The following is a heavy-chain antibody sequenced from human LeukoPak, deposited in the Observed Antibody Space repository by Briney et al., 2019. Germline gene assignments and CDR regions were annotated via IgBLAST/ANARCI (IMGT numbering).Heavy chain of an antibody. V-gene: IGHV4-31*03. CDR1: GGSISSGGYY. J-gene: IGHJ3*02. D-gene: IGHD4-17*01. CDR2: IYYSGST. CDR3: ARRRGNTATHAFDI. Sequence: SQTLSLTCTVSGGSISSGGYYWSWIRQHPGKGLEWIGYIYYSGSTYYNPSLKSRVTISVDTSKNQFSLKLSSVSAADTAVYYCARRRGNTATHAFDIWGQGTMVTVSS.